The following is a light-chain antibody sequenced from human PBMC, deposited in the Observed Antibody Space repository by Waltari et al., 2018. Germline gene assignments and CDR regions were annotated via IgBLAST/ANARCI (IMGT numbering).Light chain of an antibody. V-gene: IGKV3-11*01. J-gene: IGKJ4*01. Sequence: EIVLTQSQATLSLSPGERATLSCRASQSVSSYLAWYQQKPGQAPRPLIYDASNRATGIPARFSGSGSGTDFTLTISSLEPEDVAVYYCQQRSNWPPYFGGGTKVEIK. CDR3: QQRSNWPPY. CDR2: DAS. CDR1: QSVSSY.